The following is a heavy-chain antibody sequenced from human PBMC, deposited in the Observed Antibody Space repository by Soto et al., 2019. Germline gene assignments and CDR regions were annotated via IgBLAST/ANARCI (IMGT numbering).Heavy chain of an antibody. CDR1: GFNFRSNA. Sequence: GGSLRLSCAASGFNFRSNAMHWVRQAPGKGLEWVAIISDDGNIKYYADSVKGRFSISRDNSKNTVYLQMNSLSVQDTAVYYCAKALDTAMDPLDYWGQGTLVTVSS. CDR2: ISDDGNIK. CDR3: AKALDTAMDPLDY. V-gene: IGHV3-30-3*01. D-gene: IGHD5-18*01. J-gene: IGHJ4*02.